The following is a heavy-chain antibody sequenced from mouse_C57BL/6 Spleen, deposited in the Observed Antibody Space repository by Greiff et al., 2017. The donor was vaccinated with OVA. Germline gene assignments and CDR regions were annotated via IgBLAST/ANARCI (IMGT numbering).Heavy chain of an antibody. Sequence: VQLQQSGAELVRPGASVTLSCKASGYTFTDYEMHWVKQTPVHGLEWIGAIDPETGGTAYNQKFKGKAILTADTSSSTAYMELRSLTSEDSAVYYCTRSEVYYYGSSYAMDYWGQGTSVTVSS. CDR2: IDPETGGT. CDR1: GYTFTDYE. CDR3: TRSEVYYYGSSYAMDY. J-gene: IGHJ4*01. D-gene: IGHD1-1*01. V-gene: IGHV1-15*01.